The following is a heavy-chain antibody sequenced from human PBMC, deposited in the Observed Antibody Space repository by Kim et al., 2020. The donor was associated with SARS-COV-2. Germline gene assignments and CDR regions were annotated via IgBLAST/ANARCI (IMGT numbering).Heavy chain of an antibody. D-gene: IGHD2-15*01. CDR3: ARGKGYCSATGCSDNGMDV. J-gene: IGHJ6*02. V-gene: IGHV5-51*01. CDR1: GYIFSTYW. CDR2: IYPGDFDV. Sequence: GESLKISCQGSGYIFSTYWIGLVRQMPGKGLEWVAMIYPGDFDVRYSPSLQGRVTISVDKSITTAHLQWSSLKASDTAIYYCARGKGYCSATGCSDNGMDVWGRETTLTVSS.